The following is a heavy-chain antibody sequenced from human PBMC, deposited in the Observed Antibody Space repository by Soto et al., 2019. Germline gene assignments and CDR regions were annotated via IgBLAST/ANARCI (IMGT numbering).Heavy chain of an antibody. Sequence: SETLSLTCTVSGGSISSGSYYWGCIRPPPGEGLEWMGSIYYSGSTYYQPSIKRRTIISVDTSNNQFPLMLCFTTAADAVVYYCATLLRLGELSLSTGVDTWGQITLVTVSS. CDR2: IYYSGST. J-gene: IGHJ5*02. D-gene: IGHD3-16*02. CDR3: ATLLRLGELSLSTGVDT. V-gene: IGHV4-39*01. CDR1: GGSISSGSYY.